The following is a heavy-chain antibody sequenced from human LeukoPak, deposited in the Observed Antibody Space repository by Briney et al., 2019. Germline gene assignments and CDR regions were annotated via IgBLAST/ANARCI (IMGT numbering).Heavy chain of an antibody. V-gene: IGHV3-30*02. CDR3: ARARSSYGYGDAFDI. CDR1: GFTFSSYG. CDR2: IRYDGSNK. Sequence: QTGGSLRLSCAASGFTFSSYGMHWVRQAPGKGLEWVAFIRYDGSNKYYADSVKGRFTISRDNSKNTLYLQMNSLRAEDTAVYSCARARSSYGYGDAFDIWGQGTMVTVSS. D-gene: IGHD5-18*01. J-gene: IGHJ3*02.